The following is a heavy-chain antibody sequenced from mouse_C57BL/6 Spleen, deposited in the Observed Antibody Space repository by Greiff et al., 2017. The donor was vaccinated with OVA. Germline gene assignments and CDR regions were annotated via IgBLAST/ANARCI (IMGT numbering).Heavy chain of an antibody. CDR1: GYTFTDYY. Sequence: VQLQQSGPELVKPGASVKISCKASGYTFTDYYMNWVKQSHGKSLEWIGDINPNNGGTSYNQKFKGKSTLTVDKSSSTAYMELRSLTSEDSAVYYCARNYGSSGFADWGQGTLVTVSA. V-gene: IGHV1-26*01. D-gene: IGHD1-1*01. J-gene: IGHJ3*01. CDR2: INPNNGGT. CDR3: ARNYGSSGFAD.